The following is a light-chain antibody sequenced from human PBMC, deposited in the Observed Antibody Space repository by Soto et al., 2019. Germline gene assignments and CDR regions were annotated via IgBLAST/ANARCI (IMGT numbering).Light chain of an antibody. CDR2: AAS. CDR1: QNVRAF. V-gene: IGKV3-11*01. J-gene: IGKJ1*01. CDR3: QQHSHWPPWT. Sequence: EVVLTQSTATLSLSPGERATLSCRASQNVRAFLDWYQQKPGQAPRLLIYAASNRATGIPDRFSGSGSGTDFTLTISSLEPEDFAVYYCQQHSHWPPWTFGKGTKVDIK.